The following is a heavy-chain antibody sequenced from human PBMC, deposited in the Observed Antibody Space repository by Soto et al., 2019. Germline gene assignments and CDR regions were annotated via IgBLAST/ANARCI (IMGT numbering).Heavy chain of an antibody. V-gene: IGHV4-31*03. Sequence: QVQLQESGPGLVKDSQTLSLTCTVSGGSINSGGYNWSWIRQHPGTGLEWIGNIYYSGSTYFNPSLKSRVSMSVDTSKNQFSLRLISVTAADAAVYYCARDDRNSHYYHLDVWGQGTTVTVSS. J-gene: IGHJ6*02. CDR3: ARDDRNSHYYHLDV. D-gene: IGHD1-7*01. CDR2: IYYSGST. CDR1: GGSINSGGYN.